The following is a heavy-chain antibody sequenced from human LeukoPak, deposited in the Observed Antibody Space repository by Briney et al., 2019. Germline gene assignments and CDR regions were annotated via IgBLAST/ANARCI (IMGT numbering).Heavy chain of an antibody. Sequence: GGSLRLSCAASGFPFSNWVRQAPGKGLEWVSAISGSGGSTYYADSVKGRFTISRDNSKNTLYLQMNSLRAEDTAVYYCAKNIQLGYWGQGTLVTVSS. D-gene: IGHD5-18*01. J-gene: IGHJ4*02. CDR1: GFPFSN. V-gene: IGHV3-23*01. CDR3: AKNIQLGY. CDR2: ISGSGGST.